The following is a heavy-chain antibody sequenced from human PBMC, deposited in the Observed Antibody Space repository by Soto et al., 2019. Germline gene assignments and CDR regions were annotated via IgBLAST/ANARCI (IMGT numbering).Heavy chain of an antibody. Sequence: SETLSLTCTVSGGSISSSSYYCGWIRQPPGKGLEWIGSIYYSGSTYYNPSLKSRVTISVDKSKNQFSLKLSSVTAADTAVYYCARTDYYDSSGYYGWGQGTLVTVSS. CDR1: GGSISSSSYY. D-gene: IGHD3-22*01. V-gene: IGHV4-39*07. J-gene: IGHJ4*02. CDR3: ARTDYYDSSGYYG. CDR2: IYYSGST.